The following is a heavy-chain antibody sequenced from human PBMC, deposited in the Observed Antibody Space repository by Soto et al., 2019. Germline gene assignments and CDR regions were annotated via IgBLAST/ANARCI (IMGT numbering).Heavy chain of an antibody. CDR3: ARDWVYSSSSKGYYYYGMDV. CDR2: IWYDGSNK. J-gene: IGHJ6*02. Sequence: QVQLVESGGGVVQPGRSLRLSCAASGFTFSSYGMHWVRQAPGKGLEWVAVIWYDGSNKYYADSVKGRFTISRDNSKNTLSLQMNSLRAEDTAVYYCARDWVYSSSSKGYYYYGMDVWGQGTTVTVSS. D-gene: IGHD6-6*01. CDR1: GFTFSSYG. V-gene: IGHV3-33*01.